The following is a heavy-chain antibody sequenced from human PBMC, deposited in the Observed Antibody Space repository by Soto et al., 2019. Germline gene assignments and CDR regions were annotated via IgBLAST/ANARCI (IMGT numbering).Heavy chain of an antibody. J-gene: IGHJ4*02. Sequence: EVQLVESGGGLVQPGGSLRLSCAASGFTFSSYWMSWVRQAPGKGLEWVANIKQDGSDKNYVESLKGRFTISRDNAKNSLYLQVSSLRAEDTAVYYCARGGDTSGWHPTDYWGQGTLVTVSS. CDR2: IKQDGSDK. CDR3: ARGGDTSGWHPTDY. V-gene: IGHV3-7*01. D-gene: IGHD6-19*01. CDR1: GFTFSSYW.